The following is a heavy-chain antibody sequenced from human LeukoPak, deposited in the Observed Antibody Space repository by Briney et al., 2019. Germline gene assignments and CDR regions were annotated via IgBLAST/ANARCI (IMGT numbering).Heavy chain of an antibody. CDR2: IYYSGST. D-gene: IGHD3-10*01. CDR3: AKDTYYYGSGSYYPNWFDP. V-gene: IGHV4-39*02. Sequence: PSETLSLTCTVSGGSISSSSYYWGWIRQPPGKGLEWIGGIYYSGSTYYNPSLKSRVTISVDTSKNQFSLKLSSVTAADTAVYYCAKDTYYYGSGSYYPNWFDPWGQGTLVTVSS. J-gene: IGHJ5*02. CDR1: GGSISSSSYY.